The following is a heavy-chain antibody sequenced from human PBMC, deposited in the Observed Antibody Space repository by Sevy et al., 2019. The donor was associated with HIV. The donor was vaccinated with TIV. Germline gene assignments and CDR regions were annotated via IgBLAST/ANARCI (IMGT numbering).Heavy chain of an antibody. Sequence: GGSLRLSCAASGFTFSSYGMHWVRQAPGKGPEWVAVISYDGNNKYYIESVKGGFTISRDSSKNTLYLQMNSLRAEDTAVYYCAKDVASCSGGNCYAAHYWGQGTQVTVSS. CDR2: ISYDGNNK. D-gene: IGHD2-15*01. CDR3: AKDVASCSGGNCYAAHY. V-gene: IGHV3-30*18. CDR1: GFTFSSYG. J-gene: IGHJ4*02.